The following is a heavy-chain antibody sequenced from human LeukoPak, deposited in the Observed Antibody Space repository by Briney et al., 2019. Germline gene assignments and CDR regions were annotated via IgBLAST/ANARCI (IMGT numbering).Heavy chain of an antibody. J-gene: IGHJ6*03. CDR1: GGFISAYY. CDR2: IYYTGST. CDR3: ARRSAVVWFGELSGYYYMDV. V-gene: IGHV4-59*01. D-gene: IGHD3-10*01. Sequence: SETLSLTCTVYGGFISAYYWSWIRQPPGKGLEWIGYIYYTGSTNYNPSLKSRVTISVDTSKNQFSLKVSSVTAADTAVYYCARRSAVVWFGELSGYYYMDVWGKGTTVTVSS.